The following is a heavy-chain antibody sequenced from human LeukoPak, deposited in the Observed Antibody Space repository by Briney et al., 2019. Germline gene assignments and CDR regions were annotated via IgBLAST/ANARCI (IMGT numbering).Heavy chain of an antibody. D-gene: IGHD2-8*01. CDR1: GGSISSGSYY. V-gene: IGHV4-61*02. Sequence: PSQTLSLTCTASGGSISSGSYYWSWIRQPAGKGLEWIGRIYTSGSTNYNPSLKSRVTISVDTSKNQFSLKLSSVTAADTAVYYCARERYNIVLMVYARFDPWGQGTLVTVSS. J-gene: IGHJ5*02. CDR2: IYTSGST. CDR3: ARERYNIVLMVYARFDP.